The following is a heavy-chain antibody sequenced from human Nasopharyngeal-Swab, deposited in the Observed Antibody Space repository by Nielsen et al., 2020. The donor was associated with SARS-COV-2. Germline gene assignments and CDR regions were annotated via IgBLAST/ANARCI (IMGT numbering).Heavy chain of an antibody. J-gene: IGHJ4*02. CDR3: ARAADYGDNSRFQPLPY. CDR1: GFTFSSYW. CDR2: INQDGSEK. Sequence: GESLKISCAASGFTFSSYWMPWVRQPPGKGLEWVANINQDGSEKYYVDSVKGRFTFSRDNADKSLYLEMNTLRAEDTAVYFCARAADYGDNSRFQPLPYWGRGTLVTVSS. D-gene: IGHD4-17*01. V-gene: IGHV3-7*01.